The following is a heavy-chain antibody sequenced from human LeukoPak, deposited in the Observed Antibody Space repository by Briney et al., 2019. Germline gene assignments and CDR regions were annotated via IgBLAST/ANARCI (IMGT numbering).Heavy chain of an antibody. D-gene: IGHD3-22*01. CDR2: IIPIFGTA. Sequence: SVKVSCKASGGTFSSYAISWVRQAPGQGLEWMGRIIPIFGTANYAQKFQGRVTITTDESTSTAYMELSSLRSEDTAVYYCARDHYYDSSASGDAFDIWGQGTMVTVSS. V-gene: IGHV1-69*05. CDR1: GGTFSSYA. CDR3: ARDHYYDSSASGDAFDI. J-gene: IGHJ3*02.